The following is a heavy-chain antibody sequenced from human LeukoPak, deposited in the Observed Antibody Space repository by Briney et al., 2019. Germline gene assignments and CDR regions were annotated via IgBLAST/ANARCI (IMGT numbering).Heavy chain of an antibody. CDR2: IYYSGST. D-gene: IGHD3-10*01. J-gene: IGHJ6*02. CDR3: ARHSSLGYYYGSGSPLGV. Sequence: SETLSLTCTVSRGSISSYYWGWIRQPPGKGLEWIGSIYYSGSTYYNPSLKSRVTISVDTSKNQFSLKLSSVTAADTAVYYCARHSSLGYYYGSGSPLGVWGQGTTVTVSS. CDR1: RGSISSYY. V-gene: IGHV4-39*01.